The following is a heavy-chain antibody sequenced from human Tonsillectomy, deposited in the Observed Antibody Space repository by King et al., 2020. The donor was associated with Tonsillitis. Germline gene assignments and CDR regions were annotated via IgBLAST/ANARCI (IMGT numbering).Heavy chain of an antibody. Sequence: QLVQSGAEVKKPGASVKVSCKASGYTFTGYYIHWVRQAPGQGLEWMGWINPSSGGTNYAQKIQGRVTMTRDTSISTAYMELRRLRSDDTAVYYCASLTGVPRYFYYYMDVWGKGTTVTVSS. CDR1: GYTFTGYY. CDR3: ASLTGVPRYFYYYMDV. J-gene: IGHJ6*03. V-gene: IGHV1-2*02. CDR2: INPSSGGT. D-gene: IGHD7-27*01.